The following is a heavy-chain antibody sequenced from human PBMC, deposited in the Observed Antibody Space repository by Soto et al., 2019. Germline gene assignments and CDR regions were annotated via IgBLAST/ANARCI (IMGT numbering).Heavy chain of an antibody. CDR1: GFSLSNTRLG. CDR3: ARNFAGHYAMDV. Sequence: QVTLKESGPVLVKPTETLTLTCTGSGFSLSNTRLGVSWIRQPPGKALEWLAHIFSNNEKSFNTSLKNRLTISQDTSKSQVVLTMTNMDPVDTATYYCARNFAGHYAMDVWGQGTTVTVSS. V-gene: IGHV2-26*01. CDR2: IFSNNEK. J-gene: IGHJ6*02.